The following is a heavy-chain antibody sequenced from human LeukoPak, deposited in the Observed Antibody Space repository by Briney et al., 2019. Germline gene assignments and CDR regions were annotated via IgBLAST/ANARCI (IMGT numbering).Heavy chain of an antibody. J-gene: IGHJ4*02. CDR1: GFTFNSYA. Sequence: GGPLRLSCAASGFTFNSYAMSWDRQAPGKGLEWVSAIVGDTVTFYTDSVKGRFTISRDNSKNTLYLQMNSLRAEDTAIYYCAKGSAQWELYDYWGQGTLDTVSS. V-gene: IGHV3-23*01. CDR2: IVGDTVT. CDR3: AKGSAQWELYDY. D-gene: IGHD4-23*01.